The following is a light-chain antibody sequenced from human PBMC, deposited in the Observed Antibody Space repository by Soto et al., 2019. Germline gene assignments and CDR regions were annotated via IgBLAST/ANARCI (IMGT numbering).Light chain of an antibody. J-gene: IGKJ4*01. CDR1: QTVSSSC. CDR3: QHYDNSAALT. CDR2: GVS. Sequence: EIVLTQSPGTLSLSPGESAPLFCRASQTVSSSCLAWYQQKPGQAPRLLIYGVSSRATGIPDRFSGSGSGTDFTLTISRLQPEDFAVYYCQHYDNSAALTFGGGTNVEIK. V-gene: IGKV3-20*01.